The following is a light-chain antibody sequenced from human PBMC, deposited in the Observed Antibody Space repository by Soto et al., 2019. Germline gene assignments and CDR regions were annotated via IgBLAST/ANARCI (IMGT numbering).Light chain of an antibody. V-gene: IGLV2-14*01. J-gene: IGLJ1*01. CDR1: SSDVGGYNY. Sequence: QSALTQPASVSGSPGQSITISCTGTSSDVGGYNYVSWYQQHPGKAPKLMIYDVSDRPSGVSNRFSGSKSGNTASLTISGLQAEDEADYYCWSYTSSITRVFGTGTKLTVL. CDR2: DVS. CDR3: WSYTSSITRV.